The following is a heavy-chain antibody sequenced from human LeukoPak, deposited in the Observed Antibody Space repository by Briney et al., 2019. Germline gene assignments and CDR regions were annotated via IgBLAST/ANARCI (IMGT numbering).Heavy chain of an antibody. CDR3: ASSAEYDFWSGYSGGFDY. D-gene: IGHD3-3*01. Sequence: KPSETLSLTCTVSGGSISSYCWSWIRQPAGKGLEWIGRIYTSGSTNYNPSLKSRVTMSVDTSKNQFSLKLSSVTAADTAVYYCASSAEYDFWSGYSGGFDYWGQGTLVTVSS. CDR2: IYTSGST. V-gene: IGHV4-4*07. J-gene: IGHJ4*02. CDR1: GGSISSYC.